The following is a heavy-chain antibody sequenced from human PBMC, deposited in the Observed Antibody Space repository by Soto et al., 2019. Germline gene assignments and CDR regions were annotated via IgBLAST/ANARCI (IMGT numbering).Heavy chain of an antibody. D-gene: IGHD2-2*01. V-gene: IGHV1-69*06. Sequence: QVQLVQSGTEVRKPGSSVKVSCKASEDRFSSYPVSWVRQAPGQGLERMGEIVPMFGSLKSTKKLHDSRGISADKTTTADNLDVSILRSEGTTVYYCASISNGQWYHNAMDYCGQGTTVIVTS. CDR1: EDRFSSYP. J-gene: IGHJ6*02. CDR3: ASISNGQWYHNAMDY. CDR2: IVPMFGSL.